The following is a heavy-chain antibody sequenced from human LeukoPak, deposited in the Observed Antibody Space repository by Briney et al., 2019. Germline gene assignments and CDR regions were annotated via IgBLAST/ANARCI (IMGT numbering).Heavy chain of an antibody. V-gene: IGHV3-30-3*01. J-gene: IGHJ4*02. CDR3: ARGGYCDY. CDR1: GFTFRYYA. Sequence: PGRSLRLSCAASGFTFRYYAMHWVRQAPGKGLEWVAVISNDGSIQYYADSVKGRFTISRDNSKNTLYLQMNSLRAEDTAVYYCARGGYCDYWGQGTLVTVSS. CDR2: ISNDGSIQ.